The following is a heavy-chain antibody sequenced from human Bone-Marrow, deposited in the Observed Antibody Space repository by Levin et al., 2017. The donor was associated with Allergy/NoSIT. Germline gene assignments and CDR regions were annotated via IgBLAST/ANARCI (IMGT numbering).Heavy chain of an antibody. J-gene: IGHJ5*02. CDR1: EFTFSSFT. Sequence: GGSLRLSCAASEFTFSSFTMHWVRQAPGKGLEWVAATSYDGSYKYYADSVKGRFTISRDNSKNTLYMQINSLRADDTAVYYCARHGSMTTVVTPDWFDLWGQGTLVTVSS. V-gene: IGHV3-30*04. D-gene: IGHD4-23*01. CDR3: ARHGSMTTVVTPDWFDL. CDR2: TSYDGSYK.